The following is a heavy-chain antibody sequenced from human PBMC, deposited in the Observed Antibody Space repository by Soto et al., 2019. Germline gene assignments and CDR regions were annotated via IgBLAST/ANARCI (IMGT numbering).Heavy chain of an antibody. CDR3: AKDFLQDWGQDYYYGMDV. CDR1: GGSISSYY. D-gene: IGHD7-27*01. Sequence: SETLSLTCTVSGGSISSYYWSWIRQPPGKGLEWIGYIYYSGSTNYNPSLKSRVTISVDTSKNTLYLQMNSLRAEDTAVYYCAKDFLQDWGQDYYYGMDVWGQGTTVTVSS. CDR2: IYYSGST. V-gene: IGHV4-59*12. J-gene: IGHJ6*02.